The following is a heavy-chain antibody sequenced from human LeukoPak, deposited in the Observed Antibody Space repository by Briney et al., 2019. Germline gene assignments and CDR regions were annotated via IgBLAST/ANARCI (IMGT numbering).Heavy chain of an antibody. CDR1: GFTFSNYA. Sequence: GGSLRLSCSASGFTFSNYAMTWVRPAPAKGLEGVSSTNDNGDSTYYAGSVKGRFTISRDNSKNTLYLQMNSLRAEDTAVYYCARDAGYCSSTSCYGVFDNWGQGTLVTVSS. V-gene: IGHV3-23*01. CDR2: TNDNGDST. J-gene: IGHJ4*02. D-gene: IGHD2-2*01. CDR3: ARDAGYCSSTSCYGVFDN.